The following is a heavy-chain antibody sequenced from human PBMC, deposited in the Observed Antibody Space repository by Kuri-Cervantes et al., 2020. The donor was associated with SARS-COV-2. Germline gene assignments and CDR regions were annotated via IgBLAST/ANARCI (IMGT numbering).Heavy chain of an antibody. Sequence: GGSLRLSCVASGFTFSSYAMHWVRQAPGKGLEWVAVISYDGSNKYYAASVKSRFTISRDNSKNTLYLQMTSLRAEDTAVYYCASPGYSSGWDEYFQHWGQGTLVTVSS. CDR2: ISYDGSNK. J-gene: IGHJ1*01. CDR1: GFTFSSYA. D-gene: IGHD6-19*01. CDR3: ASPGYSSGWDEYFQH. V-gene: IGHV3-30-3*01.